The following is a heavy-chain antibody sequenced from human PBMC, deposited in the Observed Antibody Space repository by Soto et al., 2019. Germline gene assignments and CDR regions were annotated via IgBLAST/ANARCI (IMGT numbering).Heavy chain of an antibody. J-gene: IGHJ4*02. Sequence: QVQLVESGGGVVQPGRSLRLSCAASGFTFSTYGMHWVRQAPGKGLEWVAVISYDGSNKYYADSVKGRFTISRDNSKNTLYLQMNSLRAEDTAVFYCARDPDTYYAYIWGSYPARWGQGTLVTVSS. CDR2: ISYDGSNK. D-gene: IGHD3-16*02. CDR3: ARDPDTYYAYIWGSYPAR. CDR1: GFTFSTYG. V-gene: IGHV3-30*03.